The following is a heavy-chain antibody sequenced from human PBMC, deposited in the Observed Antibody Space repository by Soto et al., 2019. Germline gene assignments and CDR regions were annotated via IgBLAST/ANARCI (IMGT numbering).Heavy chain of an antibody. CDR3: ARDGNYYDFWSGYYMMDFDY. CDR1: GYTFTSYG. CDR2: ISAYNGNT. V-gene: IGHV1-18*01. J-gene: IGHJ4*01. Sequence: QVQLVQSGAEVKKPGASVKVSCKASGYTFTSYGISWVRQAPGQGLEWMGWISAYNGNTNYAQKLQGRVTMTTDTTTSTAYMELRSLRSDGTAVYYCARDGNYYDFWSGYYMMDFDYWGHETLVTVSS. D-gene: IGHD3-3*01.